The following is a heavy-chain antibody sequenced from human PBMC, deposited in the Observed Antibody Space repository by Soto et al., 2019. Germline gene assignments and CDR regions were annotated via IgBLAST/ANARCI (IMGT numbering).Heavy chain of an antibody. CDR3: GRDGSGGIIES. CDR1: GYTFTGYG. J-gene: IGHJ3*01. D-gene: IGHD2-15*01. Sequence: QVQLVQSGAEVKKPGASVKVSCKTSGYTFTGYGINWVRQAPGHGVEWMGWISVFNGNTKYGQNIQDRVIMTKETSTSTANMALRRLRSDDPAVYFCGRDGSGGIIESWGQGTMLIVSS. V-gene: IGHV1-18*01. CDR2: ISVFNGNT.